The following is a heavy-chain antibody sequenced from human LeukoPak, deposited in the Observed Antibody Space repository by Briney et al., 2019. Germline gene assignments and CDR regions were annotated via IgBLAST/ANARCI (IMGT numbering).Heavy chain of an antibody. CDR3: ARGTALQDY. CDR2: INSDGRAT. V-gene: IGHV3-74*01. CDR1: GFTFSSYW. D-gene: IGHD2/OR15-2a*01. Sequence: AGGSLRLSCAASGFTFSSYWMHWVRQTPGKGLVWVLDINSDGRATNYADSVKGRFTISRDNAQNTLYLQMNSLRAEDTAVYYCARGTALQDYWGQGTLVTVSS. J-gene: IGHJ4*02.